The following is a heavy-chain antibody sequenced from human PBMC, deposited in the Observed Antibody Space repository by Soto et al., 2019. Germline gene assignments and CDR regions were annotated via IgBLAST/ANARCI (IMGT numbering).Heavy chain of an antibody. Sequence: QLQLQESGPGLVKPSETLSLTCTVSGGSISSSSYYWGWIRQPPGKGLEWIGSIYYSGSTYYNPSLKSRVTISVDTSKNQFSLKLSSVTAADTAVYYCARHMTTVSYYYYGMDVWGQGTTVTVSS. D-gene: IGHD4-17*01. CDR3: ARHMTTVSYYYYGMDV. V-gene: IGHV4-39*01. CDR2: IYYSGST. J-gene: IGHJ6*02. CDR1: GGSISSSSYY.